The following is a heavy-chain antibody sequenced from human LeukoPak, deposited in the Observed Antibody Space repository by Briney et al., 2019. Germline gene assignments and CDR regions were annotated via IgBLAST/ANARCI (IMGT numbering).Heavy chain of an antibody. D-gene: IGHD6-13*01. CDR2: IYTSGST. V-gene: IGHV4-4*07. Sequence: PSETLSLTCTVSGGSISSYYWSWIRQPAGKGLEWIGRIYTSGSTNYNPSLKSRVTMSVDTSKNQFSLKLSSVTAADTAVYYCARDWSIAAAAPYNWFDPWGQGTLVTVSS. J-gene: IGHJ5*02. CDR3: ARDWSIAAAAPYNWFDP. CDR1: GGSISSYY.